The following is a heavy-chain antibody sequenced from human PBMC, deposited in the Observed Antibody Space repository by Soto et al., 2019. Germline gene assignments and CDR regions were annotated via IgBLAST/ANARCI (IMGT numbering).Heavy chain of an antibody. V-gene: IGHV1-69*01. CDR3: ARLASPYYDILTGTDY. CDR2: IIPIFGTA. D-gene: IGHD3-9*01. J-gene: IGHJ4*02. CDR1: GGTFSSYA. Sequence: QVQLVQSGAEVKKPGSSVKVSCKASGGTFSSYAISWVRQAPGQGLEWMGGIIPIFGTANYAQKFQGRVTSTADESTSTAYMELSSVRSEATAVYYCARLASPYYDILTGTDYWGQGTLVTVSS.